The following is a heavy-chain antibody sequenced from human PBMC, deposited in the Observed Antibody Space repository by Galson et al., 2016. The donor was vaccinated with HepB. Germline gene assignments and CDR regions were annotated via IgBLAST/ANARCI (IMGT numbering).Heavy chain of an antibody. Sequence: SVKVSCKASGYTFSTYAISWVRQAPGQGLEWMGGIIPIFGTTNYAQKFQGRVTITADDSTRTVYMELSSLRSEDTAVYYCARDTMVRGAKMDYWGQGTLVTVSS. J-gene: IGHJ4*02. CDR1: GYTFSTYA. D-gene: IGHD3-10*01. CDR2: IIPIFGTT. V-gene: IGHV1-69*13. CDR3: ARDTMVRGAKMDY.